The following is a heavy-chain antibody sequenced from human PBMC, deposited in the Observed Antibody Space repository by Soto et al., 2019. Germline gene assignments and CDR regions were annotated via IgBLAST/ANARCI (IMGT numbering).Heavy chain of an antibody. V-gene: IGHV3-30-3*01. CDR2: ISYDGSNK. J-gene: IGHJ4*02. CDR1: GFTFSSYA. Sequence: PGGSLRLSCAASGFTFSSYAMHWVRQAPGKGLEWVAVISYDGSNKDYADSVKGRFTISRDNSKNTLYLQMSSLRAEDTAVYYCARGQVRGAKKGFDYWGQGTLVTVSS. D-gene: IGHD3-10*01. CDR3: ARGQVRGAKKGFDY.